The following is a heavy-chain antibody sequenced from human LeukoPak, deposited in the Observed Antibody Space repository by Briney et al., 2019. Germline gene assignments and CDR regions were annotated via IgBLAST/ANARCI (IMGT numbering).Heavy chain of an antibody. V-gene: IGHV3-48*04. CDR2: ISSTGGTI. J-gene: IGHJ4*02. Sequence: GGSLRLSCAASGFTFSSNSMNWVRQAPGKGLEWVSYISSTGGTIYYADSVKGRFTISRDNAKNSLYLQMNSLRAEDTAVYYCAYGNYYDSSGSLFDYWGQGTLVTVSS. CDR1: GFTFSSNS. CDR3: AYGNYYDSSGSLFDY. D-gene: IGHD3-22*01.